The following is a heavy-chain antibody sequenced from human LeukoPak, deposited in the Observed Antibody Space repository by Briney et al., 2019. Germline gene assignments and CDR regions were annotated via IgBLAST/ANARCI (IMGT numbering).Heavy chain of an antibody. D-gene: IGHD6-13*01. V-gene: IGHV3-74*01. Sequence: PGGSLRLSCAASGFTFSGYWMQWVRQAPGKGLVWVSRFNGDGSGTSYADSVKGRFTISRDNAENTLYLQMNSLRADDTAVYYCARVGGSWFSDYWGQGTLVTVSS. CDR1: GFTFSGYW. CDR3: ARVGGSWFSDY. CDR2: FNGDGSGT. J-gene: IGHJ4*02.